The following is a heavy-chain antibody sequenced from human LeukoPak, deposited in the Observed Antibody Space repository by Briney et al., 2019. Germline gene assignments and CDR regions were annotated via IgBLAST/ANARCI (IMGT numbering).Heavy chain of an antibody. CDR1: GFTFSSYG. CDR3: AKEAVAANWFDP. J-gene: IGHJ5*02. CDR2: IWYDGSNK. D-gene: IGHD6-19*01. V-gene: IGHV3-33*06. Sequence: GGSLRLSCAASGFTFSSYGMHWVRQAPGKGLEWVAVIWYDGSNKYYADSVKGRFTISRDNSKNTLYLQMNSLRAEDTAVYYCAKEAVAANWFDPWGQGTLVTVSS.